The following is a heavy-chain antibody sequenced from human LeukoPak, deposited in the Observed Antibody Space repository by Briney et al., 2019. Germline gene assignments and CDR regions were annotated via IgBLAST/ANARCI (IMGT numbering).Heavy chain of an antibody. D-gene: IGHD4-17*01. Sequence: HAGGSLRLSCAASGFTFSSYWMHWVRQAPGKGLVWVSRINSDGNSTSYADSVKRRFTISRDNAKNTLYLQMNSLRAEHTAVYYCARDTRLRPFDIWGQGTMVTVSS. CDR3: ARDTRLRPFDI. J-gene: IGHJ3*02. V-gene: IGHV3-74*01. CDR1: GFTFSSYW. CDR2: INSDGNST.